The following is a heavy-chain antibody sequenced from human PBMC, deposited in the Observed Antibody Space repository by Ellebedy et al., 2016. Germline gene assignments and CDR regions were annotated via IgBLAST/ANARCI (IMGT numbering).Heavy chain of an antibody. D-gene: IGHD3-16*01. Sequence: GGSLRLXXAASGFTFSSYAMHWVRQAPGKGLEYVSDISSNGGSTYYANSVKGRFTISRDNSKNTLYLQMGSLRAEDMAVYYCARVGPTRQPEAYYYYGMDVWGQGTTVTVSS. J-gene: IGHJ6*02. V-gene: IGHV3-64*01. CDR1: GFTFSSYA. CDR2: ISSNGGST. CDR3: ARVGPTRQPEAYYYYGMDV.